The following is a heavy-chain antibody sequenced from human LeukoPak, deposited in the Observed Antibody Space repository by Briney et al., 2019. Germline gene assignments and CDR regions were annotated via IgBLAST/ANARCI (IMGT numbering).Heavy chain of an antibody. CDR2: MYYSGST. V-gene: IGHV4-39*07. CDR3: GRGDIVATITYAFDI. Sequence: SETLSLTCSVSGGTISSSSHYWGWLRQPPGKGLEWIGSMYYSGSTYYNPSLKSRVTISVDTSKNQFSLKVSSVTAADTAVYYCGRGDIVATITYAFDIWGQGTMVTVSS. CDR1: GGTISSSSHY. J-gene: IGHJ3*02. D-gene: IGHD5-12*01.